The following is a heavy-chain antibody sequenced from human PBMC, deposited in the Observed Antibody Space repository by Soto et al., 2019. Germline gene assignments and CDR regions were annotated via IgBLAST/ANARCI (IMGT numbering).Heavy chain of an antibody. CDR3: AKDRPFNNGSGRYYIGYYFDY. Sequence: GGSLRLSCAASGFTFSSYGMHWVRQAPGKGLEWVAVISYDGSNKYYADSVKGRFTISRDNSKNTLYLQMNSLRAEDTAVYYCAKDRPFNNGSGRYYIGYYFDYWGQGTLVTVYS. J-gene: IGHJ4*02. D-gene: IGHD3-10*01. V-gene: IGHV3-30*18. CDR2: ISYDGSNK. CDR1: GFTFSSYG.